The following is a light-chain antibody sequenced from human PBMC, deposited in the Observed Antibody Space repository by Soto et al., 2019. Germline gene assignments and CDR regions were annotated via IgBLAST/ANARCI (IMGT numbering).Light chain of an antibody. CDR3: TSYAGSNIWV. CDR1: SSDVGAYKY. CDR2: EVS. J-gene: IGLJ3*02. Sequence: QSALTQPPSAYGSPGQSVTISCTGTSSDVGAYKYVSWYQQYPGKAPKLMIYEVSKRPSGVPDHFSGSKSGNTASLTVSGLQAEDEADYYCTSYAGSNIWVFGGGTKLTVL. V-gene: IGLV2-8*01.